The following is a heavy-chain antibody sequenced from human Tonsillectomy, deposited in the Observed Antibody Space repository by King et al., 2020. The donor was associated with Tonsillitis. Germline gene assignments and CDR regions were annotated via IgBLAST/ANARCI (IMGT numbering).Heavy chain of an antibody. D-gene: IGHD3-16*01. CDR1: GYTFTKYA. CDR2: ISAYNGNT. J-gene: IGHJ4*02. Sequence: QLVQSGAEVKKPGASLKVSCKASGYTFTKYAMNWVRQAPGQGLEWMGWISAYNGNTNYAQKFQGRVTMTTDTSTSTAYMELRSLRSDDTAVFYCAIPGGGGVYYFDSWGQGTLVTVSS. CDR3: AIPGGGGVYYFDS. V-gene: IGHV1-18*01.